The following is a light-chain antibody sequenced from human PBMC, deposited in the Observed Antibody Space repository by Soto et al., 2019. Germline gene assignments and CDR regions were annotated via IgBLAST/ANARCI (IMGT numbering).Light chain of an antibody. V-gene: IGKV3-15*01. CDR2: GAS. J-gene: IGKJ1*01. CDR1: QSVSSN. Sequence: EIVMTQSPATLSVSPGVRATLSCRASQSVSSNLAWYQQKPGQAPRLLIYGASTRATGIPARFSGSGSGTEFTLTLSSLQSEDFAVYYCQQYNNWGTFGQGTKVEIK. CDR3: QQYNNWGT.